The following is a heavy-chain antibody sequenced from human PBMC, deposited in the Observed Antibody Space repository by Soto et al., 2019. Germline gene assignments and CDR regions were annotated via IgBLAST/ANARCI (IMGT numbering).Heavy chain of an antibody. Sequence: SETLSLTCAVYGGSLSGYYWTWIRQPPGTGLEWIGEINHSGSTNYNPSLKSRVTISVDTSKNQFSLKLTSVTAADTAVYYCARAWGGQWLVHYCYGMDVRGQGTTVTVSS. D-gene: IGHD6-19*01. CDR2: INHSGST. J-gene: IGHJ6*01. CDR3: ARAWGGQWLVHYCYGMDV. V-gene: IGHV4-34*01. CDR1: GGSLSGYY.